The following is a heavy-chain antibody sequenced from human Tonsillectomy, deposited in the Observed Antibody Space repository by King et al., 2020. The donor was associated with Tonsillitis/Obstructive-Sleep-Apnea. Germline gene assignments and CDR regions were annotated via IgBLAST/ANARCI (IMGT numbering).Heavy chain of an antibody. CDR1: GYTFTSYG. CDR2: ISAYNGNT. J-gene: IGHJ4*02. Sequence: QLVQSGAEVKKPGASVKVSCKASGYTFTSYGISWVRQAPGQGLEWMGWISAYNGNTNYAQKLQGRVTMTTDTSTSTAYMGLRSLRSDDTAVYYCARDRASIVVVPAAEYYFDYWGQGTLVTVSS. D-gene: IGHD2-2*01. CDR3: ARDRASIVVVPAAEYYFDY. V-gene: IGHV1-18*01.